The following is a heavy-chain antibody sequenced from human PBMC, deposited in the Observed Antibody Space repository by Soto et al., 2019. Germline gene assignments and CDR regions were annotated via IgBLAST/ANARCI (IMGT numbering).Heavy chain of an antibody. Sequence: GGSLRLSCAASGFTFDDYAMHWVRQAPGKGLEWVSGISWNSGSIGYADSVKGRFTISRDNAKNSLYLQMNSLRAEDTALYYCAKDPGQALVGATSAFDLWGQGXMVTV. CDR1: GFTFDDYA. D-gene: IGHD1-26*01. J-gene: IGHJ3*01. V-gene: IGHV3-9*01. CDR2: ISWNSGSI. CDR3: AKDPGQALVGATSAFDL.